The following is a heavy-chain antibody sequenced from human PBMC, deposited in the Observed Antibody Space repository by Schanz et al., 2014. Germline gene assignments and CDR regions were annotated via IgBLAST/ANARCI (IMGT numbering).Heavy chain of an antibody. D-gene: IGHD6-13*01. CDR2: ISGLGEAT. J-gene: IGHJ4*02. V-gene: IGHV3-23*01. CDR1: GFTFTDHA. CDR3: TKEDATALWYFEQ. Sequence: EVQLLASGGGLVQPGGSLRLTCLTSGFTFTDHAMSWVRQAPGKGLEWVSTISGLGEATFYSDSVKGRFTISRDNSKNLVVLQMNRLRVDDTAVYYCTKEDATALWYFEQWGQGTLVTVSS.